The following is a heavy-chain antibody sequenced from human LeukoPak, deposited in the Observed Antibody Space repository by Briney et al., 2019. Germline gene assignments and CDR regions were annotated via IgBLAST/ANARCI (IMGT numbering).Heavy chain of an antibody. D-gene: IGHD3-10*01. J-gene: IGHJ6*03. CDR3: AREGIGWFGELVSRSHMDV. V-gene: IGHV1-18*01. CDR1: GYTFTSYG. CDR2: ISAYNGNT. Sequence: GASVTVSCTASGYTFTSYGISWVRQAPGKGLEWMGWISAYNGNTNYAQNLQGRVTMTTDTSTSTAYMELRSLRSDDTAVYYCAREGIGWFGELVSRSHMDVWGKGTTVTVSS.